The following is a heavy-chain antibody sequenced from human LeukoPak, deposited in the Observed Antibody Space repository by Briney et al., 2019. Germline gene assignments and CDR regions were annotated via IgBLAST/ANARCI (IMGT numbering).Heavy chain of an antibody. CDR2: INPNSGGT. CDR1: GYTFTGYY. J-gene: IGHJ3*02. V-gene: IGHV1-2*02. D-gene: IGHD2-21*01. Sequence: ASVKVSCKASGYTFTGYYMHWVRQAPGQGLEWMGWINPNSGGTNYAQKFQGRVTMTRDTSISTAYMELSRLRSDDTAVYYCARDGPPYCGGDCYRTGGAFDIWGQGTMVTVSS. CDR3: ARDGPPYCGGDCYRTGGAFDI.